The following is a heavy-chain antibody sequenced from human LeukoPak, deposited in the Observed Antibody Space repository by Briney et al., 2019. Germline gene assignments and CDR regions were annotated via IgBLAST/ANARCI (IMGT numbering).Heavy chain of an antibody. Sequence: SETLSLTCAVYGGSFSGYYWSWIRQPPGKGLEWIGEINHSGSTNYNPSLKSRVTISVDTSRNQFSLKLSSVTAADTAVYYCASSPLYYDSSGYYYIFDYWGQGTLVTVSS. D-gene: IGHD3-22*01. V-gene: IGHV4-34*01. CDR1: GGSFSGYY. CDR2: INHSGST. J-gene: IGHJ4*02. CDR3: ASSPLYYDSSGYYYIFDY.